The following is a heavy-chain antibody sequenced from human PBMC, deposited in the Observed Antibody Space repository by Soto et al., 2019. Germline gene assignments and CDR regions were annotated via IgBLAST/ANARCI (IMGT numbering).Heavy chain of an antibody. Sequence: SETLSLTCTVSGGSMSGSTYYWGWIRQPPGKGLEWLGSIYKSGSTSNNPSLKSRVTISVDTSKSQFSLKLSSVTAADTAVYYCARQLQRVQQWLVPQSPGYFQHWGQGTLVTVSS. CDR1: GGSMSGSTYY. D-gene: IGHD6-19*01. V-gene: IGHV4-39*01. J-gene: IGHJ1*01. CDR2: IYKSGST. CDR3: ARQLQRVQQWLVPQSPGYFQH.